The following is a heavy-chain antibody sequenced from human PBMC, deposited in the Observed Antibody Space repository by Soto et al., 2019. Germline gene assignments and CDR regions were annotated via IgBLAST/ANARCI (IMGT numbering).Heavy chain of an antibody. CDR3: ARGWIQLLNWFDP. V-gene: IGHV4-38-2*01. CDR2: IYHSGST. CDR1: GYSISSGYY. D-gene: IGHD5-18*01. J-gene: IGHJ5*02. Sequence: LSLTCAVSGYSISSGYYWGWIRQPPGKGLEWIGSIYHSGSTYYNPSLKSRVTISVDTSKNQFSLKLSSVTAADTAVYYCARGWIQLLNWFDPWGQGTLVTVSS.